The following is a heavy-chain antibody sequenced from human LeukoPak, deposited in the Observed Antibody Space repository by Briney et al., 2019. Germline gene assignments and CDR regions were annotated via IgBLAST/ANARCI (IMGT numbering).Heavy chain of an antibody. Sequence: PSETLSLTCTVSGGSISSSSYYWGWIRQPPGKGLEWIGSIYYSGSTYYNPSLKSRVTISVDTSKNQFSLKLSSVTAADTAVYYCARGGARRNFDYWGQGTLVTVSS. CDR3: ARGGARRNFDY. CDR2: IYYSGST. D-gene: IGHD6-6*01. CDR1: GGSISSSSYY. J-gene: IGHJ4*02. V-gene: IGHV4-39*07.